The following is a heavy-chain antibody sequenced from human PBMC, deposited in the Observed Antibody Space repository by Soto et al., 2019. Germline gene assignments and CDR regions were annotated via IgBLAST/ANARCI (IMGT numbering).Heavy chain of an antibody. CDR1: GDSVSSNSAA. CDR3: AKQRTVTGTTPSYCGMDV. CDR2: TFYRSKWYN. J-gene: IGHJ6*02. V-gene: IGHV6-1*01. Sequence: SQTLSLTCVISGDSVSSNSAAWNWIRQSPSRGLEWLGRTFYRSKWYNDYAVSVKSRITINPDTSKNQFSLQLNSVTPEDAAVYYCAKQRTVTGTTPSYCGMDVSGQGTTVTVS. D-gene: IGHD1-7*01.